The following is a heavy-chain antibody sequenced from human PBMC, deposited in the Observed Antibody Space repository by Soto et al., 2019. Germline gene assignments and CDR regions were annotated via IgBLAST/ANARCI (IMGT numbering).Heavy chain of an antibody. J-gene: IGHJ4*02. CDR2: VYYSGST. CDR1: GGSISSGGYY. Sequence: TSETLSLTXTVSGGSISSGGYYWSWIRQHPGKGLEWIGYVYYSGSTYYNPSLKSRVTISVDTSKNQFSLKLSSVTAADTAVYYCARNPKYYDFWSGYYDYWGQGTLVTVSS. V-gene: IGHV4-31*02. CDR3: ARNPKYYDFWSGYYDY. D-gene: IGHD3-3*01.